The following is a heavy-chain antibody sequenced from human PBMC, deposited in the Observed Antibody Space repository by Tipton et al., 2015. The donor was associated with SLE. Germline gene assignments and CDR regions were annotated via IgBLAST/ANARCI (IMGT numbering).Heavy chain of an antibody. V-gene: IGHV4-59*01. CDR1: GGSISSYY. D-gene: IGHD4-23*01. Sequence: TLSLTCTVSGGSISSYYWSWIRQPPGKGLEWIGYIYYSGSTNYNPSLKSRVTISVDTSKNQFSLKLSSVTAADTAVYYCARGRWLSTTLAFDYWGQGTLVTVSS. CDR2: IYYSGST. CDR3: ARGRWLSTTLAFDY. J-gene: IGHJ4*02.